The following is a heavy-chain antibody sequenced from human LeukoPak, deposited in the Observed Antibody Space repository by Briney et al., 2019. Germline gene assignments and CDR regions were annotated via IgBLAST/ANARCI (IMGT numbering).Heavy chain of an antibody. CDR3: AYYGSGSYYLSYFDY. CDR1: GFTFSSYG. D-gene: IGHD3-10*01. CDR2: ISYDGSNK. Sequence: PGGSLRLSCAASGFTFSSYGMHWVRQAPGKGPEWVAVISYDGSNKYYADSVKGRFTISRDNSKNTLYLQMNSLRAEDTAVYYCAYYGSGSYYLSYFDYWGQGTLVTVSS. J-gene: IGHJ4*02. V-gene: IGHV3-30*03.